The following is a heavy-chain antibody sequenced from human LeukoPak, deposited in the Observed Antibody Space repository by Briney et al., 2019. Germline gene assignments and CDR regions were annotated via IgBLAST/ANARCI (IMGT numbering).Heavy chain of an antibody. J-gene: IGHJ5*02. CDR1: GFTVSSNY. CDR3: AREAVYCSSTSCFYWFDP. Sequence: PGGSPRLSCAASGFTVSSNYMSWVRQAPGKGLEWVSVIYSGGSTYYADSVKGRFTISRDNSKNTLYLQMNSLRAEDTAVYYCAREAVYCSSTSCFYWFDPWGQGTLVTVSS. D-gene: IGHD2-2*01. CDR2: IYSGGST. V-gene: IGHV3-53*01.